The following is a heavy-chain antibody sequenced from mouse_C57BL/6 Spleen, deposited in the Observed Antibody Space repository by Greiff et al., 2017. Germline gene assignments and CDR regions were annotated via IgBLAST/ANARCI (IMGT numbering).Heavy chain of an antibody. D-gene: IGHD1-1*01. CDR2: FYPGSGSI. Sequence: VQGVESGAELVKPGASVKLSCKASGYTFTEYTIHWVKQRSGQGLEWIGWFYPGSGSIKYNEKFKDKATLTADKSSSTVYMELSRLTSEDSAVYFCARHEEGYGSSHYAMDYWGQGTSVTVSS. J-gene: IGHJ4*01. CDR1: GYTFTEYT. CDR3: ARHEEGYGSSHYAMDY. V-gene: IGHV1-62-2*01.